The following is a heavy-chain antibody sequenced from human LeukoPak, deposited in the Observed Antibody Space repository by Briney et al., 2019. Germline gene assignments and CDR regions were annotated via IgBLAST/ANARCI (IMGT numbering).Heavy chain of an antibody. CDR3: AREWAGYGSGSYYYY. CDR1: GGTFSSYA. J-gene: IGHJ4*02. Sequence: SVKVSCTASGGTFSSYAISWVRQAPGQGLEWMGGIIPLFGTANYAQKFLGRVIITADESTSTTYTYLSSLKSEDTAVYYCAREWAGYGSGSYYYYWGQGTLVTVTS. CDR2: IIPLFGTA. D-gene: IGHD3-10*01. V-gene: IGHV1-69*13.